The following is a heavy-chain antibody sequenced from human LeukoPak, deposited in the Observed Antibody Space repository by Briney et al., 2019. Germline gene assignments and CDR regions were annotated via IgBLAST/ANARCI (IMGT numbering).Heavy chain of an antibody. CDR2: ISGSSATT. J-gene: IGHJ5*02. CDR1: GFTFSHYA. Sequence: GGSLRLSCAASGFTFSHYAMSWVRQAPGKGPEWVSRISGSSATTYYADSVKGRFSISRNNSQNTLFLQMNSLRADDTAVYFCAKDGTIFGVDPNWFDPWGQGTLVTVSS. V-gene: IGHV3-23*01. CDR3: AKDGTIFGVDPNWFDP. D-gene: IGHD3-3*01.